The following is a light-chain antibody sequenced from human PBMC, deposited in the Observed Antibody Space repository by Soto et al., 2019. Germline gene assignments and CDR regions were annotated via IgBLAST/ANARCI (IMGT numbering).Light chain of an antibody. V-gene: IGKV1-5*01. Sequence: DIRMTQSPSTLSASVGDSVTITCRASQNIGTWLAWYQQKPGKAPDLLIYDASTLESGVPSRFTGSGSGTEFTLTISSLQPGDFATYYCQQCGDSWSFGQGTKVEIK. J-gene: IGKJ1*01. CDR2: DAS. CDR1: QNIGTW. CDR3: QQCGDSWS.